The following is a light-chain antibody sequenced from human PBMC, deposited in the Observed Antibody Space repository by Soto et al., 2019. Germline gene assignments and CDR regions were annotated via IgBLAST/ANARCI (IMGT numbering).Light chain of an antibody. CDR1: QSVTTK. V-gene: IGKV3-15*01. CDR3: HQYNTWPPRFT. Sequence: IVMTQSPAILSLSPGETATLSCRASQSVTTKLAWYQQRPGQTPRLLIYNASSRATAVPARFSGGGSVTEFSLTISSLQSDDVGVYYCHQYNTWPPRFTFGPGTKVDIK. J-gene: IGKJ3*01. CDR2: NAS.